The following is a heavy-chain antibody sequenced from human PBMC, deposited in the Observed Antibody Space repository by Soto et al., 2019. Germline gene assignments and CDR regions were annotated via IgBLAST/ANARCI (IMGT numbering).Heavy chain of an antibody. J-gene: IGHJ4*02. CDR1: GGSISSGDYY. D-gene: IGHD2-15*01. V-gene: IGHV4-30-4*01. Sequence: QVQLQESRPGLVKPSQTLSLTCTVSGGSISSGDYYWSWIRQPPGKGLEWIGYIYYRGRTYYNPSLKSRVTISVDTSKNQFSLKLSSVTAADTAVYYCARVTGYWSGGSCYPDYWGQGTLVTVSS. CDR3: ARVTGYWSGGSCYPDY. CDR2: IYYRGRT.